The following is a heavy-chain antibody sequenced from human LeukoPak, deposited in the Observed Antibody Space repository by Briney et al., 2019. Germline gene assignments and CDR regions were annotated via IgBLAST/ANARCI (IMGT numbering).Heavy chain of an antibody. CDR3: ARGSHYDSSGSLFDY. CDR2: IIPIFGTA. D-gene: IGHD3-22*01. Sequence: SVKVSCKASGGTSSSYAISWVRQAPGQGLEWMGGIIPIFGTANYAQKFQDRVTITTDESTSTAYMELSSLRSEDTAVYYCARGSHYDSSGSLFDYWGQGTLVTVSS. J-gene: IGHJ4*02. CDR1: GGTSSSYA. V-gene: IGHV1-69*05.